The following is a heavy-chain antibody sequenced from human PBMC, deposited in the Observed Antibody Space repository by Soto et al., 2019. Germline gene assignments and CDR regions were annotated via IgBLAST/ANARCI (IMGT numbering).Heavy chain of an antibody. V-gene: IGHV3-53*01. CDR1: GFTVSSNY. D-gene: IGHD3-22*01. CDR3: ARLRYYYDSSGYYYEDY. CDR2: IYSGGST. J-gene: IGHJ4*02. Sequence: GGSLRLSCAASGFTVSSNYMSWVRQAPGKGLEWVSVIYSGGSTYYADSVKGRFTISRDNSKNTLYLQMNSLRAEDTAVYYCARLRYYYDSSGYYYEDYWGQGTLVTVSS.